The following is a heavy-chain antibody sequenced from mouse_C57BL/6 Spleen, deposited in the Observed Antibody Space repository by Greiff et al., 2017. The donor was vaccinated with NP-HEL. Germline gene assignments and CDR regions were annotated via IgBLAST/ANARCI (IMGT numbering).Heavy chain of an antibody. D-gene: IGHD2-5*01. Sequence: QVQLQQSGAELVKPGASVKISCKASGYAFSSYWMNWVKQRPGKGLEWIGQIYPGDGDTNNNGKFKGKATLTAGKTTSKDYMQLSSLTSEDSAVYFCARVPFCYYSKYDWYFDVWGKGTTVTVSS. CDR2: IYPGDGDT. V-gene: IGHV1-80*01. CDR1: GYAFSSYW. J-gene: IGHJ1*03. CDR3: ARVPFCYYSKYDWYFDV.